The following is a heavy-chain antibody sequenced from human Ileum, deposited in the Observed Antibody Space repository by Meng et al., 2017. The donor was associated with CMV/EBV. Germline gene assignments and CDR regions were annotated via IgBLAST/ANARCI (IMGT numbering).Heavy chain of an antibody. V-gene: IGHV1-2*02. CDR3: ARGGQGNTAFHY. CDR1: GYTFTGYF. Sequence: QGQVVQSGAEMKKPGAAVKVSVKASGYTFTGYFMHWVRQAPGQGLEWMGWINPNSGGTNYAQKFQGRVTMTRDTSISTAYMELSRLTSDDTAVYYCARGGQGNTAFHYWGQGTLVTVSS. CDR2: INPNSGGT. J-gene: IGHJ4*02. D-gene: IGHD2/OR15-2a*01.